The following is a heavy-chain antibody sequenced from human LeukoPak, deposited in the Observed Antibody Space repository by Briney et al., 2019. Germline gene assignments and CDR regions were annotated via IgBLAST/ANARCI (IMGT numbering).Heavy chain of an antibody. CDR2: ISYDGSNK. V-gene: IGHV3-30*18. J-gene: IGHJ5*02. CDR3: AKDWAPIWHYDSRENWFDP. Sequence: GGSLRLSCAASGFTFSSYGMHWVRQAPGKGLEWVAVISYDGSNKYYADSVKGRFTISRDNSKNTLYLQMNSLRAEGTAVYYCAKDWAPIWHYDSRENWFDPWGQGTLVTVSS. D-gene: IGHD3-22*01. CDR1: GFTFSSYG.